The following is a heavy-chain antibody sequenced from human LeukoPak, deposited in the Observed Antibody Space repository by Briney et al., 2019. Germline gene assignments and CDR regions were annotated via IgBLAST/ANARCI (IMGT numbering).Heavy chain of an antibody. Sequence: SETLSLTCTVSGNSISSGDYYWSWIRQPAGKGLEWIGRIYTSGSTNYNPSLKSRVTMSVDTSKNQFSLKLSSVTAADTAVYYCARGLILGQQLDFDYWGQGTLVTVSS. D-gene: IGHD6-13*01. V-gene: IGHV4-61*02. J-gene: IGHJ4*02. CDR1: GNSISSGDYY. CDR2: IYTSGST. CDR3: ARGLILGQQLDFDY.